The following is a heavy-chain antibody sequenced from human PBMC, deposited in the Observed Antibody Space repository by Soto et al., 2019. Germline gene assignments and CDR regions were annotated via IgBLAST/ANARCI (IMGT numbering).Heavy chain of an antibody. CDR2: ISGSGGST. CDR3: AKDRAVAGFDY. J-gene: IGHJ4*02. Sequence: EVQLLESGGGLVQPGGSLRLSCAASGFTFTSYAMSWVRQAPGKGLEWVSAISGSGGSTYYADSVKGRFTISRDNSKNALYLQINSLRAEDTAVYYCAKDRAVAGFDYWGQGTLVTVSS. V-gene: IGHV3-23*01. CDR1: GFTFTSYA. D-gene: IGHD6-19*01.